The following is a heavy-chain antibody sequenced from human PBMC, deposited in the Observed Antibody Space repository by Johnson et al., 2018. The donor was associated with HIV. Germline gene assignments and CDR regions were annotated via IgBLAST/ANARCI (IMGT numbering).Heavy chain of an antibody. CDR1: GFTFSSYW. J-gene: IGHJ3*02. CDR3: ARVHVRGIIFDAFDI. CDR2: INTDGSST. Sequence: VQLVESGGGLVQPGGSLRLSCAASGFTFSSYWMHWVRQAPGKGLVWISRINTDGSSTGYAASVKGRFTISRDNAKNTLYLQMNSLRAEDTAVYYCARVHVRGIIFDAFDIWGHGTMVTVSP. D-gene: IGHD3-10*01. V-gene: IGHV3-74*02.